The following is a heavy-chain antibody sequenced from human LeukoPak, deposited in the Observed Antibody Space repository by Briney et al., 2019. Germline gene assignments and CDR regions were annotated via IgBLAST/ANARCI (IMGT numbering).Heavy chain of an antibody. V-gene: IGHV3-48*03. J-gene: IGHJ4*02. CDR2: ISSSGSTI. CDR1: GFTFSSYE. D-gene: IGHD5-18*01. Sequence: PGGSLRLSCAASGFTFSSYEMNWVRQAPGKGLEWVSYISSSGSTIYYADSVKGRFTISRDNAKNSLYLQMNSLRAEDTAVYYCARVPGCGYSSPQDYWGQGTLVTVSS. CDR3: ARVPGCGYSSPQDY.